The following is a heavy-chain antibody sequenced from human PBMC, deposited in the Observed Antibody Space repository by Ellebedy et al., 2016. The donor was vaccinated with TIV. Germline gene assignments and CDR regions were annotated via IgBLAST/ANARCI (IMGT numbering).Heavy chain of an antibody. Sequence: AASVKVSCKASGCTLTGSYMHWVRQAPGQGLEWMGWINPNSGDPSYAQNFQGRVTMTRDTSISTAYMELSRLRSDDTAVYYCARGCSTTTCSVDYSYAMSVWGQGTTVTVSS. V-gene: IGHV1-2*02. J-gene: IGHJ6*02. D-gene: IGHD2-2*01. CDR2: INPNSGDP. CDR1: GCTLTGSY. CDR3: ARGCSTTTCSVDYSYAMSV.